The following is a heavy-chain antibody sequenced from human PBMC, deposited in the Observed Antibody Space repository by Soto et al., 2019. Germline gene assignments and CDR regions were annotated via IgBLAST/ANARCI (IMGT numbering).Heavy chain of an antibody. Sequence: QLQLQESGPGLVKPSETLSLTCTVSGGSISSSSYYWVWIRQPPGKGLEWIGSIYYSGSTYYNPSLKSRVTISVDTSQNQFSLKLSAVTAADTAVYYCARGTGPEVGRAAGWFDPWGQGTLVTVSS. CDR1: GGSISSSSYY. V-gene: IGHV4-39*01. J-gene: IGHJ5*02. CDR2: IYYSGST. D-gene: IGHD6-13*01. CDR3: ARGTGPEVGRAAGWFDP.